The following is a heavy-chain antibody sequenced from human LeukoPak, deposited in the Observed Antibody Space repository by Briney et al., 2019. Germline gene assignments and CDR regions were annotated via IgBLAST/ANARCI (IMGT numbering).Heavy chain of an antibody. J-gene: IGHJ4*02. CDR3: ARDATTGTTKGFDY. CDR1: GGSISSGSYY. CDR2: IYYSGST. V-gene: IGHV4-39*07. D-gene: IGHD1-1*01. Sequence: SETLSLTCTVSGGSISSGSYYWSWIRQPAGKGLEWIGSIYYSGSTYYNPSLKSRVTISVDTSKNQSSLKLSSVTAADTAVYYCARDATTGTTKGFDYWGQGTLVTVSS.